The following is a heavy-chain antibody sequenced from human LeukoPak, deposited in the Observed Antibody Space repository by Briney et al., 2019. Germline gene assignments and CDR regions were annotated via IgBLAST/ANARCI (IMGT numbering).Heavy chain of an antibody. CDR3: AGDGHPTVVISVCAFDI. CDR1: GGSISSSSNY. V-gene: IGHV4-39*07. Sequence: PSETLSLTCTVSGGSISSSSNYWDWIRQPPGEGLEWFGSIYYSGNTYYNPSLKSRVTISVDRSKNQFYLKLSSVTAADTAVYYCAGDGHPTVVISVCAFDIWGQGTMVTVSS. D-gene: IGHD4-23*01. CDR2: IYYSGNT. J-gene: IGHJ3*02.